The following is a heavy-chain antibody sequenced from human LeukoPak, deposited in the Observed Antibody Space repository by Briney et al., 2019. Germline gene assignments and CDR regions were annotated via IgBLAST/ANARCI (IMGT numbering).Heavy chain of an antibody. V-gene: IGHV3-21*01. D-gene: IGHD3-22*01. CDR1: GFTFSSYT. CDR3: ASEAHYFDTSGYSEVVDY. J-gene: IGHJ4*02. CDR2: ISSSSSYI. Sequence: GGSLRLFRAASGFTFSSYTMNWVRQAPGKGLEWVSSISSSSSYIFYADSVKGRFTISRDNAKNSLYLQMNSLRAEDTAVYYCASEAHYFDTSGYSEVVDYWGQGTLVTVSS.